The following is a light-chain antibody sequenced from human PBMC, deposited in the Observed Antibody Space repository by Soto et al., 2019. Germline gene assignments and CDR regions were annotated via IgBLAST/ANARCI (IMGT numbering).Light chain of an antibody. V-gene: IGLV1-44*01. CDR1: SSNIGSNT. CDR2: SNK. Sequence: QSVLTQPPSASGTPGQRVTISCSGSSSNIGSNTVNWYQQLPGTAPKHLIYSNKQRPSGVPDRFSGSKSGTSASLAISGLQSEDEADYYCAAWDDSLNGVVFGGGTKLTVL. CDR3: AAWDDSLNGVV. J-gene: IGLJ2*01.